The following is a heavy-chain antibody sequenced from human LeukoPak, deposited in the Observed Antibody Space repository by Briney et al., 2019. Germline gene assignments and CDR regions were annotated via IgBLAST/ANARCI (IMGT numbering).Heavy chain of an antibody. CDR3: ARNPGSDYPEW. Sequence: PSETLSLTCAVSGGSISSLTWWSWVRQSPGKGLEWIGEIYHSGSTNYNPSLKSRATISVDKSKNQFSLKLTSVTAADTAVYYCARNPGSDYPEWWGQGTLVTVSS. CDR1: GGSISSLTW. D-gene: IGHD4-17*01. V-gene: IGHV4-4*02. J-gene: IGHJ4*02. CDR2: IYHSGST.